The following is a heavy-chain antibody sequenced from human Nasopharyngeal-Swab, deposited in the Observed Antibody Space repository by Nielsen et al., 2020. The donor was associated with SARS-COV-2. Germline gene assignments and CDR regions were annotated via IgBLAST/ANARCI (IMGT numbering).Heavy chain of an antibody. CDR2: INHSGST. CDR3: ARASPTYYYYYMDV. J-gene: IGHJ6*03. V-gene: IGHV4-34*01. Sequence: SETLSLTCAVYGGSFSGYYWSWIRQPPGKGLEWIGEINHSGSTNYNPSLKSRVTISVDTSKNLFSLKLSSVTAADTAVYYCARASPTYYYYYMDVWGKGTTVTVSS. CDR1: GGSFSGYY.